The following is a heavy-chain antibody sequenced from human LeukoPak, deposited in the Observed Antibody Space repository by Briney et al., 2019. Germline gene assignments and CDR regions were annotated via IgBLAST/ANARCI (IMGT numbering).Heavy chain of an antibody. Sequence: PGGSLRLSCAASGFTFSSYWMHWVRQAPGKGLVWVSRINSDGSSTSYADSVKGRFTISRDNAKNTLYLQMNSLRAEDTAVYYCVHFGELLYTDYWGQGTLVTVSS. CDR1: GFTFSSYW. J-gene: IGHJ4*02. D-gene: IGHD3-10*01. CDR2: INSDGSST. CDR3: VHFGELLYTDY. V-gene: IGHV3-74*01.